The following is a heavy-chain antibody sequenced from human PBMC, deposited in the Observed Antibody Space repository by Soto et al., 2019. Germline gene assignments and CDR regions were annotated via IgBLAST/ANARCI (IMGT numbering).Heavy chain of an antibody. CDR2: IYHSGST. D-gene: IGHD3-10*01. CDR3: ARAHGSGWGAFDI. CDR1: GDSIRNYY. J-gene: IGHJ3*02. V-gene: IGHV4-59*12. Sequence: PSETLSLTCTVSGDSIRNYYWSWIRQPPGKGLEWIGYIYHSGSTNYNPSLKSRVTLSVDRSKNQFSLKLSSVTAADTAVDYCARAHGSGWGAFDICGQGTMVSVSS.